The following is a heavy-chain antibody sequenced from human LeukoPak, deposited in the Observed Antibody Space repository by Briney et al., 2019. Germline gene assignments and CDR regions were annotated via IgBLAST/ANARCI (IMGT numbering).Heavy chain of an antibody. CDR2: FDPEDGET. V-gene: IGHV1-24*01. Sequence: AASVTVSCKVSGYTLTELSMRWVRQAPGKGLEWMGGFDPEDGETIYAQKFQGRVTMTEDTSTDTAYMELSSLRSEDTAVYYCATAVRLGELSPDYWGQGTLVTVSS. CDR1: GYTLTELS. CDR3: ATAVRLGELSPDY. J-gene: IGHJ4*02. D-gene: IGHD3-16*02.